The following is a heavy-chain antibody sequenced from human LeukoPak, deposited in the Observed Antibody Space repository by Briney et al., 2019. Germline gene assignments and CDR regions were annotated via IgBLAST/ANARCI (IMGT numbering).Heavy chain of an antibody. CDR3: AGGATHNWFDP. D-gene: IGHD1-26*01. V-gene: IGHV1-3*01. CDR2: INAGNGST. J-gene: IGHJ5*02. CDR1: GYTFTSYA. Sequence: ASVKVSCKASGYTFTSYAMHWVRQAPGQRLEWMGWINAGNGSTKYSQKFQGRVTITRDTSASTAYMELSSLRSEDTAVYYCAGGATHNWFDPWGQGTLVTVSS.